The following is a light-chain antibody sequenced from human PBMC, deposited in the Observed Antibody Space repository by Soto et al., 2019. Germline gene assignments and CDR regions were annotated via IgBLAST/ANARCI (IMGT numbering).Light chain of an antibody. CDR1: QSVSSY. J-gene: IGKJ4*01. CDR3: QQRSNWPFT. Sequence: ESVLTQSPATLSFSPGERATLSCRASQSVSSYLAWYQQKPGQAPRLLIYDASNRATGIPARFSGSGSGTDFTLTISSLEPEDFAVYYCQQRSNWPFTFGGGTKVDIK. CDR2: DAS. V-gene: IGKV3-11*01.